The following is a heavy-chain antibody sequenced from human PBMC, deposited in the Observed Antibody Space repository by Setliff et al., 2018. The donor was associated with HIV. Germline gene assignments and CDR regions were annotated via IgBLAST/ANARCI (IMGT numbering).Heavy chain of an antibody. CDR2: TYYSGST. CDR1: GGSISSYY. Sequence: SETLSLTCTVSGGSISSYYWSWIRQPLGKGLEWIGYTYYSGSTNYNPSLKSRVTISVDTSKNQFSLKLSSVTAADTAVYYCARGDGTKYYYYYYMDVWGKGTTVTVSS. V-gene: IGHV4-59*01. CDR3: ARGDGTKYYYYYYMDV. J-gene: IGHJ6*03. D-gene: IGHD1-7*01.